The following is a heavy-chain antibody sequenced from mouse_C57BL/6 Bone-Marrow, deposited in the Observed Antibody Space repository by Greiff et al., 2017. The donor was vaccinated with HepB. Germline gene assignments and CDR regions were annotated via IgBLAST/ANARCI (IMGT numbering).Heavy chain of an antibody. CDR3: AREGITTVVPYAMDY. CDR2: IYPRSGNT. D-gene: IGHD1-1*01. Sequence: VQLQQSGAELARPGASVKLSCKASGYTFTSYGISWVKQRTGQGLEWIGEIYPRSGNTYYNEKFKGKATLTADKSSSTAYMELRSLTSEDSAVYFCAREGITTVVPYAMDYWGQGTSVTVSS. CDR1: GYTFTSYG. V-gene: IGHV1-81*01. J-gene: IGHJ4*01.